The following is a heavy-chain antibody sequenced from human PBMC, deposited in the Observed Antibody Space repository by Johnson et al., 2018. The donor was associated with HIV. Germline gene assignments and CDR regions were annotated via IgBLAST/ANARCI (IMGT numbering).Heavy chain of an antibody. CDR3: AKDQSWIGTGHDTFDI. CDR2: IYTGGNT. Sequence: VQLVESGGGLIQPGGSLRLSCAASGFTVSSNCMSWVRQAPGKGLEWVSVIYTGGNTYYADSLKGRFTISRDTSKNTLYLQMNSLRAEDTAVYYCAKDQSWIGTGHDTFDIWGHGTVVTVSS. CDR1: GFTVSSNC. V-gene: IGHV3-66*03. J-gene: IGHJ3*02. D-gene: IGHD1-1*01.